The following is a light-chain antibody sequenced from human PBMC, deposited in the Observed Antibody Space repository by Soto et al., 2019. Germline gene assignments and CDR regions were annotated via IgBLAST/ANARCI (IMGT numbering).Light chain of an antibody. Sequence: QSVLTQPPSASGTPGQRVTISCSGSSSNIGSNYVYWYQQLPGTAPKLLIYGNNQRPSGVPDRFSGSKSGTSASLDISGLRSEDEADYYCAAWDDSLSGWVFGGGTKLTVL. CDR3: AAWDDSLSGWV. CDR2: GNN. J-gene: IGLJ3*02. V-gene: IGLV1-47*01. CDR1: SSNIGSNY.